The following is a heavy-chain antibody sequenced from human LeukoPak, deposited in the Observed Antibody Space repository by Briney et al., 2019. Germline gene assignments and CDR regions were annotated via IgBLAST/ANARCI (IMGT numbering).Heavy chain of an antibody. Sequence: SETLSLTCTVSGGSISSSSYYWGWIRQPPGKGLEWIGSIYYSGSTYYNPSLKSRVTISVDTSKNQFSLKLSSVTAADTAVYHCARDPRAAAATDYWGQGTMVTVSS. J-gene: IGHJ3*01. CDR2: IYYSGST. CDR1: GGSISSSSYY. D-gene: IGHD6-13*01. CDR3: ARDPRAAAATDY. V-gene: IGHV4-39*07.